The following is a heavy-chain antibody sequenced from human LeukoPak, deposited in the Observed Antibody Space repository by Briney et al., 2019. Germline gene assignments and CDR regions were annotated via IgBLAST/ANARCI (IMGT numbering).Heavy chain of an antibody. CDR1: GFTFSSYG. Sequence: GGSLRLSCAASGFTFSSYGMHWVRQAPGKGLEWVAVISYDGSNKYYADSVKGRFTISRDNSKNTLYLQMNSLRAEDTAVYYCARGGGSSLYWYFDLWGRGTLVTVSS. J-gene: IGHJ2*01. D-gene: IGHD6-6*01. CDR2: ISYDGSNK. V-gene: IGHV3-30*03. CDR3: ARGGGSSLYWYFDL.